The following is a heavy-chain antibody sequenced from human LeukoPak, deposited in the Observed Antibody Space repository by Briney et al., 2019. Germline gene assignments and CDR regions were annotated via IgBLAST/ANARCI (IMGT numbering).Heavy chain of an antibody. CDR3: ARGGIGIAAAGYWFDP. CDR1: GFTFSSYS. CDR2: ISSSSYI. V-gene: IGHV3-21*01. Sequence: GGSLRLSCAASGFTFSSYSMNWVRQAPGKGLEWVSSISSSSYIYYADSVKGRFTISRDNAKNSLYPQMNSLRAEDTAMYYCARGGIGIAAAGYWFDPWGQGTLVTVSS. J-gene: IGHJ5*02. D-gene: IGHD6-13*01.